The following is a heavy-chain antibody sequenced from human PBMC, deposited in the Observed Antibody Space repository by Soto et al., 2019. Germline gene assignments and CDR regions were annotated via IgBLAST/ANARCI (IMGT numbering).Heavy chain of an antibody. CDR3: ARDQIGDYGAALDGSNYGMDV. CDR1: GFTFSSYA. D-gene: IGHD4-17*01. CDR2: ISYDGSNK. V-gene: IGHV3-30-3*01. J-gene: IGHJ6*02. Sequence: QVQLVESGGGVVQPGRSLRLSCAASGFTFSSYAMHWVRQAPGKGLEWVAVISYDGSNKYYADSVKGRFTISRDNSKNTLYRQMNSLRAEDTAVYYCARDQIGDYGAALDGSNYGMDVWGQGTTVTVSS.